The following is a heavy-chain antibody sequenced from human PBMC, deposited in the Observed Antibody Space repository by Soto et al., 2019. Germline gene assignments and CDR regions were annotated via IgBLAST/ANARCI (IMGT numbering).Heavy chain of an antibody. CDR2: IIPIFGTA. D-gene: IGHD3-22*01. J-gene: IGHJ3*02. Sequence: QVQLVQSGAEVKKPGSSVKVSCKASGGTFSSYAISWVRQAPGQGLEWMGGIIPIFGTANYAQKFQGRVTITEDESTSTAYMELSSLRSEDTAVYYCARDLYYYDSSGYSRTYAFDIWGQGTIVTVSS. CDR3: ARDLYYYDSSGYSRTYAFDI. CDR1: GGTFSSYA. V-gene: IGHV1-69*01.